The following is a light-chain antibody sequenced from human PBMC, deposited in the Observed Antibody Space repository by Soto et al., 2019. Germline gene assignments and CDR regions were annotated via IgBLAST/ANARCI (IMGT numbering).Light chain of an antibody. CDR1: QSISSR. Sequence: DIQMTQSPPTLSASVGDRVTITCRASQSISSRLAWYQQKPGRAPKLLIYKASSLESGVPSRFSGSGSGTEFTLTISSLQPDYVATYYCQQYNSYSSFGPGTKVDIK. CDR3: QQYNSYSS. CDR2: KAS. J-gene: IGKJ3*01. V-gene: IGKV1-5*03.